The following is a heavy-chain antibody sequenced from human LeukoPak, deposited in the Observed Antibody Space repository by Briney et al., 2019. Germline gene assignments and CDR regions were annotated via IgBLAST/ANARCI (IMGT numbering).Heavy chain of an antibody. CDR1: GYTFTSYG. V-gene: IGHV1-18*04. CDR2: ISAYNGNT. D-gene: IGHD4-17*01. Sequence: GASVKVSCKASGYTFTSYGISWVRQAPGQGLEWMGWISAYNGNTNYAQKLQGRVTMTTDTSTSTAYMELRSLRSDDTAVYYCARDQADGDYNYYYGMDVWGKGTTVTVSS. J-gene: IGHJ6*04. CDR3: ARDQADGDYNYYYGMDV.